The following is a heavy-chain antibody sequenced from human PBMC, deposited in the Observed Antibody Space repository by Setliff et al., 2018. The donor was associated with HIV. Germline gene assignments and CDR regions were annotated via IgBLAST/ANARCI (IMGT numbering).Heavy chain of an antibody. Sequence: GGSLRLSCVASGFTFSIYNMHWVRQIPGKGLEWVAFIAYDGSSKFYIDSNKGRFTISRDNPKKTVYLQMNSLRPEDTAVYQCVRDRGSGSFAFDIWGQGTKVTVSS. J-gene: IGHJ3*02. CDR2: IAYDGSSK. V-gene: IGHV3-30*02. CDR3: VRDRGSGSFAFDI. CDR1: GFTFSIYN. D-gene: IGHD1-26*01.